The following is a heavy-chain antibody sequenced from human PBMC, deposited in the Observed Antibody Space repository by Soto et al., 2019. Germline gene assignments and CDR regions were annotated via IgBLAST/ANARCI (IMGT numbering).Heavy chain of an antibody. Sequence: EVQLLESGGNLVQPGGSLRLSCAASGFTFSSYAMSWVRQAPGKGLECVSTISTGGGSKYYADSVKGRFTISRDNSKNTLYLQMNSLKAEDTAVYYCAIQAGPLDYWVQGTLVTVSS. CDR3: AIQAGPLDY. CDR1: GFTFSSYA. CDR2: ISTGGGSK. V-gene: IGHV3-23*01. D-gene: IGHD6-19*01. J-gene: IGHJ4*02.